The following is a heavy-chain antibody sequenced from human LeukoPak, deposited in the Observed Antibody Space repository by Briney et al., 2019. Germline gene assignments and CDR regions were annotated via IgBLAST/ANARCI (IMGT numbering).Heavy chain of an antibody. CDR3: ARDCDYYESNTYYDAFDI. Sequence: TGGSLRLSCAVSGLTFSSYSMSWVRQAPGKGPEWVANIHKDGSEKNYVDSVKGRFTISRDIAKNSLYLQMDRLRAEDTAVYYCARDCDYYESNTYYDAFDIWGQGTKVTVSS. CDR2: IHKDGSEK. D-gene: IGHD3-22*01. J-gene: IGHJ3*02. V-gene: IGHV3-7*01. CDR1: GLTFSSYS.